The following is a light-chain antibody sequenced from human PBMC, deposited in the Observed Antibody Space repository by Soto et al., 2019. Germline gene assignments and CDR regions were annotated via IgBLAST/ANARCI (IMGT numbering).Light chain of an antibody. J-gene: IGLJ3*02. Sequence: QSVLTQPPSVSGAPGQRVTISCTGSSSNIGAGYDVKWYQQLPGTAPKLLIYGNSHRPSGVPDRFSGSKSGTSASLAITGLEADDEDDYYCQSYDSSLSGWVFGGGTKLTVL. CDR3: QSYDSSLSGWV. V-gene: IGLV1-40*01. CDR2: GNS. CDR1: SSNIGAGYD.